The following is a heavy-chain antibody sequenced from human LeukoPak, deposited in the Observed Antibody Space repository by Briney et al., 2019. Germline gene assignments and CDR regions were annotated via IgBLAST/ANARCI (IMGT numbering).Heavy chain of an antibody. CDR1: GFTFSSYG. CDR2: IRYDGSNK. J-gene: IGHJ6*03. V-gene: IGHV3-30*02. D-gene: IGHD2-2*01. CDR3: AKDHSPGYCSSTSCFTDYYYYYMDV. Sequence: GGSLRLSCAASGFTFSSYGMHWVRQAPGKGLEWVAFIRYDGSNKYYADSVKGRFTISRDNSKNTLYLQMNSLRAEDTAVYYCAKDHSPGYCSSTSCFTDYYYYYMDVWGKGTTVTVSS.